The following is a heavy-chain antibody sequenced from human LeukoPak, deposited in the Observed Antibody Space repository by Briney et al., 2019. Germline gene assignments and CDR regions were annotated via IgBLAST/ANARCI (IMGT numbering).Heavy chain of an antibody. V-gene: IGHV4-39*01. CDR3: ARLRFQVYYFDY. Sequence: SETLSLTCTVSGGSISSSSYYWGWIRQPPGKGLEWIGSIYYSGSTYYNPSLKSRVTISVDTSKNQFSLKLSSVTAADTAVYYCARLRFQVYYFDYWGQGTLVTVSS. CDR2: IYYSGST. D-gene: IGHD3-3*01. J-gene: IGHJ4*02. CDR1: GGSISSSSYY.